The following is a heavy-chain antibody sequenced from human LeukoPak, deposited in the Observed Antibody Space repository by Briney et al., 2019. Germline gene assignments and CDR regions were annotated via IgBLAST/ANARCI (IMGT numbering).Heavy chain of an antibody. J-gene: IGHJ4*02. Sequence: GASVKVSCKASGYTFTGYYMHWVRQAPGQGLEWMGRINPNSGGTNYAQKFQGRVTMTRDTSISTAYMELSRLRSDDTAVCYCARDSDLSSFDYWGQGTLVTVSS. CDR2: INPNSGGT. V-gene: IGHV1-2*06. CDR1: GYTFTGYY. D-gene: IGHD2/OR15-2a*01. CDR3: ARDSDLSSFDY.